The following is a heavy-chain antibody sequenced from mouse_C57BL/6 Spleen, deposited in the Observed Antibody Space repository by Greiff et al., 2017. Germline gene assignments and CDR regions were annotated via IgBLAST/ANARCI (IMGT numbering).Heavy chain of an antibody. CDR3: ARLIYYYGSSMDYAMDY. CDR1: GYTFTSYW. D-gene: IGHD1-1*01. J-gene: IGHJ4*01. Sequence: QVQLQQPGAELVMPGASVKLSCKASGYTFTSYWLHWVKQRPGQGLEWIGEIDPSDSYTNYTQKFKGKSTLTVDKSSSTAYMQLSSLTSEDSAVYYCARLIYYYGSSMDYAMDYWGQGTSVTVSS. V-gene: IGHV1-69*01. CDR2: IDPSDSYT.